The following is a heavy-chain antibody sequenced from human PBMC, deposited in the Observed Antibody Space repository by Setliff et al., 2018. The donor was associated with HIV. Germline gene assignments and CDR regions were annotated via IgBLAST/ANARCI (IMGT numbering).Heavy chain of an antibody. CDR2: FYFGRTT. CDR1: GVSVYTASYY. J-gene: IGHJ4*02. CDR3: ARRRLVGYSFDY. D-gene: IGHD6-25*01. V-gene: IGHV4-39*01. Sequence: SETLSLTCTVSGVSVYTASYYWAWVRQPPGKGLEWIGTFYFGRTTYYNPSLESRDTLSVDTAKNQLSLKVTSVTAADTAIYYCARRRLVGYSFDYWGQGALVTVSS.